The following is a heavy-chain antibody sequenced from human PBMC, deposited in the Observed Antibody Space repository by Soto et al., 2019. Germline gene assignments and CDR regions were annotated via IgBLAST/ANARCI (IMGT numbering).Heavy chain of an antibody. D-gene: IGHD3-16*01. Sequence: ASVKVSCKASGYTFASFGVSWVRQSPGQGPEWMGWISGYNGKTKYAQKVQGRVTMTTDTSTKTVYMELRSLRSDDAAVYYCARDKMIDDFVLGSLDYWGQETVVTVSS. CDR1: GYTFASFG. CDR2: ISGYNGKT. CDR3: ARDKMIDDFVLGSLDY. J-gene: IGHJ4*02. V-gene: IGHV1-18*04.